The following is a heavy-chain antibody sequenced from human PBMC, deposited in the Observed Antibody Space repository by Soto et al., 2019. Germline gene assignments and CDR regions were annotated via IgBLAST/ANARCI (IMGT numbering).Heavy chain of an antibody. D-gene: IGHD2-8*01. Sequence: PGGSLRLSCAASGFTFRNNVLSWVRQAPGKGLDWVSGITGSGRDTYYADSVKGRFTISRDNSKNMVFLQMNSLRAEDPALYYCAKNGLDNSPSAIDSWGPGTLVTVSS. CDR2: ITGSGRDT. J-gene: IGHJ4*02. CDR1: GFTFRNNV. V-gene: IGHV3-23*01. CDR3: AKNGLDNSPSAIDS.